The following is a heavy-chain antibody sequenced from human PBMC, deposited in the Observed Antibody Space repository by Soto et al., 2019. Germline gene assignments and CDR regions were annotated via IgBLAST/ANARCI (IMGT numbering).Heavy chain of an antibody. V-gene: IGHV3-30-3*01. D-gene: IGHD3-3*01. Sequence: TGGSLRLSCAASGFTFSSYAMHWVRQAPGKGLEWVAVISYDGSNKYYADSVKGRFTISRDNSKNTLYLQMNSLRAEDTAVYYCAREAYYDFWSGYPGYYYYGMDVWGQGTTVTVSS. CDR1: GFTFSSYA. CDR2: ISYDGSNK. CDR3: AREAYYDFWSGYPGYYYYGMDV. J-gene: IGHJ6*02.